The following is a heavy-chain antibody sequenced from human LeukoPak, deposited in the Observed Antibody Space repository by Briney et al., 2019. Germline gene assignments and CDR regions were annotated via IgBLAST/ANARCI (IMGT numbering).Heavy chain of an antibody. CDR1: GYSISSGYY. V-gene: IGHV4-38-2*02. Sequence: SETLSLTCTVSGYSISSGYYWGWIRQPPGKGLEWIGSIYHSGSTYYNPSLKSRVTISVDTSKNQFSLKLSSVTAADTAVYYCARDLFCSSTSCSYYYYMDVWGKGTTVTVSS. J-gene: IGHJ6*03. CDR2: IYHSGST. D-gene: IGHD2-2*01. CDR3: ARDLFCSSTSCSYYYYMDV.